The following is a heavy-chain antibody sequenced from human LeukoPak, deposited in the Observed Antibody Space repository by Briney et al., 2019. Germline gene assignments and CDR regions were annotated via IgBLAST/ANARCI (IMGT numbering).Heavy chain of an antibody. CDR1: GFMFNTYF. D-gene: IGHD6-25*01. CDR2: IGPDGTDT. J-gene: IGHJ4*02. V-gene: IGHV3-74*01. CDR3: ARDFEAAGFDY. Sequence: GGSPTLSCTVSGFMFNTYFMHWVRQSPGKGLVWVSHIGPDGTDTAYADSVKGRFTISRDNDKDTLYLQMHSLRAEDTAVYYCARDFEAAGFDYWGQGTLVTVSS.